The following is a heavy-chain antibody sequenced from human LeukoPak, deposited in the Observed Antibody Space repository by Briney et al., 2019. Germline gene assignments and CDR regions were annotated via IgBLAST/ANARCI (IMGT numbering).Heavy chain of an antibody. D-gene: IGHD6-19*01. J-gene: IGHJ4*02. V-gene: IGHV4-4*02. CDR2: IYHSGST. Sequence: PSETLSLTCAVSGGSISSSNWWSWVRQPPGKGLEWIGEIYHSGSTNYNPSLKSRVTISVDKSKNQFSLKLSSVTAADTAVYYCASLAVAGLGGAGFDYWGQGTLVTVSS. CDR1: GGSISSSNW. CDR3: ASLAVAGLGGAGFDY.